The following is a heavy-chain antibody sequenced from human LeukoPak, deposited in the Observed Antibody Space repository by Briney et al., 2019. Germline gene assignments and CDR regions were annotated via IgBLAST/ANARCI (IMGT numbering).Heavy chain of an antibody. V-gene: IGHV3-23*01. Sequence: GGSLRLSCAASGFTFSRSAMTWVRQTPGKGLDWVSSISSAGNTYYADSVKGRFTISRDNSKNMLYLQMNSLRAEDTAVYYCVKGRISEDGLDFWGQGTLVTVSS. CDR3: VKGRISEDGLDF. CDR1: GFTFSRSA. CDR2: ISSAGNT. J-gene: IGHJ4*02. D-gene: IGHD6-13*01.